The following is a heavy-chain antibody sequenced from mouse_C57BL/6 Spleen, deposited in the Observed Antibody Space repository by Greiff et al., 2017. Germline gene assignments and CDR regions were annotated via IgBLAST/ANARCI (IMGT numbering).Heavy chain of an antibody. J-gene: IGHJ2*01. D-gene: IGHD1-1*01. CDR2: IYPRSGNA. Sequence: QVQLQQSGDELARPGASVKLSCKASGYTCTSYGISWVKQRTGQGLEWIGEIYPRSGNAYYNEKFKGKATLSADKSSSTAYMELRSLTSEDSAVYFCERPYILLVYIDYCGQGTTLTVSS. CDR3: ERPYILLVYIDY. V-gene: IGHV1-81*01. CDR1: GYTCTSYG.